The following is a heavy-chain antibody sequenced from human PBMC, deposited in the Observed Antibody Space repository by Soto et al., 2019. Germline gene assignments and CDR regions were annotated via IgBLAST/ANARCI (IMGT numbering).Heavy chain of an antibody. CDR3: ASAGLSGYNYYFDY. J-gene: IGHJ4*02. CDR2: IYYSGST. V-gene: IGHV4-39*07. CDR1: GGSISSSSYY. D-gene: IGHD3-22*01. Sequence: KPSETLSLTCTVSGGSISSSSYYWGWIRQPPGKGLEWIGSIYYSGSTHYNPSLKRRVTISGDTSKNEFSLKLSSVTAADTAVYYCASAGLSGYNYYFDYWGQGTLVTVSS.